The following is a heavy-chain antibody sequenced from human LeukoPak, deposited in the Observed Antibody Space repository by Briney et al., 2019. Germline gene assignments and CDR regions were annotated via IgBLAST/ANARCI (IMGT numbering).Heavy chain of an antibody. CDR2: ITTGSHYI. D-gene: IGHD2-2*01. V-gene: IGHV3-21*01. CDR1: GFIFSTYD. Sequence: GGSLRLSCAASGFIFSTYDMNWVRQAPGKGLEWVSLITTGSHYIYYADSVKGRFTISRDNAKSSLFLQMNSLRAEDTAVYYCARDLGLGMPGGFDFWGQGILVTVSS. CDR3: ARDLGLGMPGGFDF. J-gene: IGHJ4*02.